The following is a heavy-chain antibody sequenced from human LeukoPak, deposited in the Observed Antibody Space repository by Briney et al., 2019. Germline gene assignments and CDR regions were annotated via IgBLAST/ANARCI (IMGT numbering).Heavy chain of an antibody. V-gene: IGHV4-39*01. CDR3: ARRDSSGYTYYFDY. D-gene: IGHD3-22*01. J-gene: IGHJ4*02. CDR2: IYYSGST. Sequence: PSETLSLTCTVSGGSISSSSYYWGWIRQPSGKGLEWIGSIYYSGSTYYNPSLKSRVTISVDTSKNQFSLKLSSVTAADTAVYYCARRDSSGYTYYFDYWGQGTLVTVSS. CDR1: GGSISSSSYY.